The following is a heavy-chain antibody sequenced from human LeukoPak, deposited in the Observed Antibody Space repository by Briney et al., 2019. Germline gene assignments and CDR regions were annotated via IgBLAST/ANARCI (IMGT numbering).Heavy chain of an antibody. D-gene: IGHD3-10*01. V-gene: IGHV4-34*01. CDR2: INHSGST. J-gene: IGHJ4*02. CDR3: ARGGSRLLWFGEPQRYYFDY. Sequence: SETLSLTCAVYGGSFSGYYWSWIRQPPGKGLEWIGEINHSGSTNYNPSLKSRVTISVDTSKNQFSLKLSPVTAADTAVYYCARGGSRLLWFGEPQRYYFDYWGQGILVTVSS. CDR1: GGSFSGYY.